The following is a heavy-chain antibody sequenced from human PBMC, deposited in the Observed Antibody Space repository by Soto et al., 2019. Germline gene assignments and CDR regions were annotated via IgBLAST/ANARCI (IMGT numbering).Heavy chain of an antibody. CDR1: GFTFSSYA. D-gene: IGHD2-2*01. V-gene: IGHV3-23*01. CDR3: CTTGEGGALDY. Sequence: EMQLLESGGGLVQPGGSLRLSCAASGFTFSSYAMSWVRQAPGKGLEWVSAISGSGGSTYYADSVKGRFTISRDNSKNTLYLQMNSLRAEDTAVYYSCTTGEGGALDYWGQGTLVTVSS. CDR2: ISGSGGST. J-gene: IGHJ4*02.